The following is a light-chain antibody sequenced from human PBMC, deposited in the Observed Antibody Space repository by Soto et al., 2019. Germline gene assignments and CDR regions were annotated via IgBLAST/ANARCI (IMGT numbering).Light chain of an antibody. CDR1: SSDVGGYNY. CDR3: CSYAGSYTLV. V-gene: IGLV2-11*01. Sequence: QSALTQPRSVSGSPGQSVTISCTGTSSDVGGYNYVSWYQQHPGKAPKLMIYDVSTRPSGVPDRFSGSKSGNTASLTISGLQAEDEADYSCCSYAGSYTLVFGGGTKVTVL. J-gene: IGLJ2*01. CDR2: DVS.